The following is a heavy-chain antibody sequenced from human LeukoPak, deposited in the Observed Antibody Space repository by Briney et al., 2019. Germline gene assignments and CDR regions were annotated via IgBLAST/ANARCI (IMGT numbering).Heavy chain of an antibody. D-gene: IGHD5-24*01. J-gene: IGHJ4*02. CDR1: GFTFSSYG. V-gene: IGHV3-30*02. Sequence: GGSLRLSCAASGFTFSSYGMHWVRQVPGKGLEWVAFIRYDGSNKYYADSVKGRFTISRDNSKNTLYLQMNSLGAEDTAVYYCASRRDGYSYYFDYWGQGTLVTASS. CDR3: ASRRDGYSYYFDY. CDR2: IRYDGSNK.